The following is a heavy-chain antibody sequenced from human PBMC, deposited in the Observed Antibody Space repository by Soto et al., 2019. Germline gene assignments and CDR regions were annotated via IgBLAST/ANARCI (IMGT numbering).Heavy chain of an antibody. D-gene: IGHD3-10*01. Sequence: QVQLQESGPGLVKPSQTLSLTCTVSGGSISSGGYYWSWIRQHPGKGLEWIGYIYYSGSTYYNPSLKSRVTISVXPXXXPXXLKLSSVTAADTAVYYCARGVTMVRGVIHTPYFDYWGQGTLVTVSS. J-gene: IGHJ4*02. V-gene: IGHV4-31*03. CDR1: GGSISSGGYY. CDR3: ARGVTMVRGVIHTPYFDY. CDR2: IYYSGST.